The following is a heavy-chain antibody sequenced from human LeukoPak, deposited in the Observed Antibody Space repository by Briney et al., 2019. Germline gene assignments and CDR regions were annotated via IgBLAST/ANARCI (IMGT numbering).Heavy chain of an antibody. CDR3: ARVPWDFWSGYYFPNWFDH. CDR2: RNPNSGNT. V-gene: IGHV1-8*01. D-gene: IGHD3-3*01. J-gene: IGHJ5*02. CDR1: GYTFTSYD. Sequence: ASVKVSFKASGYTFTSYDINWVRQATGQGLEWRGWRNPNSGNTGYAQKFQGRVPMHRNPSISTAYMELRSLSSEDTAVYYCARVPWDFWSGYYFPNWFDHWGQGTLVTVYS.